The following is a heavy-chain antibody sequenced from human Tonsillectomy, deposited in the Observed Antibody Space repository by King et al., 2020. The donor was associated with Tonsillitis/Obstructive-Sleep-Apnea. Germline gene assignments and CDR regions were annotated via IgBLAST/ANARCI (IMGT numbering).Heavy chain of an antibody. D-gene: IGHD2-2*01. J-gene: IGHJ3*01. CDR1: GFTLSNYW. V-gene: IGHV3-7*01. Sequence: VQLVESGGGLVQPGGSLRLSCAASGFTLSNYWMTWVRQAPGKGLEWVANIKEDGSNKNYVDSVKGRFTISRDNAKNSLYLQMNSLRAEDTAVYYCARDGNYCSSLICYDVFDVWGRGTMVTVSS. CDR2: IKEDGSNK. CDR3: ARDGNYCSSLICYDVFDV.